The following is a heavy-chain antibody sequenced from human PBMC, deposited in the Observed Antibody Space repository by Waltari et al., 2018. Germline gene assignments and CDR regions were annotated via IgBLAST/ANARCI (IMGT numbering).Heavy chain of an antibody. CDR2: ISGSGGST. J-gene: IGHJ4*02. CDR1: GFTFSSYA. Sequence: EVQLVESGGGLVQPGGSLRLSCAASGFTFSSYAMSWVRQAPGKGLEWVSAISGSGGSTDDADSVKGRFTISRDNSKNTLDLQMNSLRAEDTAVYYCAKDSIPSIVVVVAATLPRGPFDYWGQGTLVTVSS. D-gene: IGHD2-15*01. V-gene: IGHV3-23*04. CDR3: AKDSIPSIVVVVAATLPRGPFDY.